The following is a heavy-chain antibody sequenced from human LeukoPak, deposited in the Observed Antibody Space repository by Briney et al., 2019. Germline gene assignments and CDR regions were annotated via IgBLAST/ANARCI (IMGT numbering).Heavy chain of an antibody. J-gene: IGHJ4*02. V-gene: IGHV3-33*01. CDR2: LYLDGSNK. CDR1: GFTFNTYA. Sequence: PGGSLRLSCTASGFTFNTYAMHWVRHARGKGLEWVALLYLDGSNKSYPTPLIARFTISTDNSSSTLYLQMDSLRAEDTAVYYCARNPTATGTTGLYPTYWGQGTLVTVSS. D-gene: IGHD1-7*01. CDR3: ARNPTATGTTGLYPTY.